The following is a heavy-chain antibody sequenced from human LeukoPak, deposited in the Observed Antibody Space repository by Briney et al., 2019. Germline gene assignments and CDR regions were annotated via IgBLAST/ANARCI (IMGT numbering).Heavy chain of an antibody. CDR2: ISSSSSYI. CDR1: GFTFRSYN. CDR3: ARGASRADY. V-gene: IGHV3-21*01. J-gene: IGHJ4*02. Sequence: GGSLRLSCAASGFTFRSYNMNWVRQAPGKRPEWVSSISSSSSYIYYADSVKGRFAISRDNAENSLYLQMNSLRAEDTALYYCARGASRADYWGQGALVTVSS.